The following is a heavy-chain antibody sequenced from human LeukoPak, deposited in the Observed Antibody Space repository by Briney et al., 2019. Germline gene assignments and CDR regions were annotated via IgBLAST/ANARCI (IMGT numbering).Heavy chain of an antibody. D-gene: IGHD2-15*01. CDR2: INAGNGNT. CDR1: GYTFTSYA. Sequence: ASVKVSCKASGYTFTSYAMHWVRQAPGQRPEWMGWINAGNGNTKYSQKFQGRVTITRDTSASKAYMELSSLRSEDTAVYYCARSTGGCSGGSCYALLYFDYWGQGTLVTVSS. CDR3: ARSTGGCSGGSCYALLYFDY. V-gene: IGHV1-3*01. J-gene: IGHJ4*02.